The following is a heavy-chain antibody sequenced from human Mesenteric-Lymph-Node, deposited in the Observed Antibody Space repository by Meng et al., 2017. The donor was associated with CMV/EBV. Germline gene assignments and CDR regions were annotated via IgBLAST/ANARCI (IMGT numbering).Heavy chain of an antibody. D-gene: IGHD3-3*01. V-gene: IGHV3-74*01. J-gene: IGHJ6*02. CDR2: INSDGSST. CDR3: AKDGGLDFWSGQHYGMDV. CDR1: GFTFSSYW. Sequence: GESLKISCAASGFTFSSYWMHWVRQAPGKGLVWVSRINSDGSSTSYADSVKGRFTISRDNSKNTLYLQMNSLRAEDTAVYYCAKDGGLDFWSGQHYGMDVWGQGTTVTVSS.